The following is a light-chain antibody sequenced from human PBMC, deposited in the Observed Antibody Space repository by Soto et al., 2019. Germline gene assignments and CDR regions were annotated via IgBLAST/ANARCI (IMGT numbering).Light chain of an antibody. CDR1: QSVLYSSNNKNY. V-gene: IGKV4-1*01. Sequence: DIVMTQSPDSLAVSLGERATINCKSSQSVLYSSNNKNYLAWYQQKPGQPPKLLIYWASTRESGVPDRFSGSGSGTDFTLMIISLQAEDVAVYYCQQYYSTPPRTFGQGTKVEI. CDR2: WAS. J-gene: IGKJ1*01. CDR3: QQYYSTPPRT.